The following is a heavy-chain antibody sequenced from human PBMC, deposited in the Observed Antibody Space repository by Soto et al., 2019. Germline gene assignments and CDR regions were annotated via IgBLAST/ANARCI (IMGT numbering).Heavy chain of an antibody. CDR1: GFTFNTAW. CDR2: IKSKTDGGTT. D-gene: IGHD5-12*01. CDR3: ATSGYSGYDYTQYYYYSGMDV. Sequence: EVQLVESGGGLVKPGGSLRLSCAASGFTFNTAWMNWVRQASGKGLEWVGRIKSKTDGGTTDYAAPVKGRFTISRDDSNNTLYLQMDSRKTDDTALYYCATSGYSGYDYTQYYYYSGMDVWGQGATVTVSS. J-gene: IGHJ6*02. V-gene: IGHV3-15*07.